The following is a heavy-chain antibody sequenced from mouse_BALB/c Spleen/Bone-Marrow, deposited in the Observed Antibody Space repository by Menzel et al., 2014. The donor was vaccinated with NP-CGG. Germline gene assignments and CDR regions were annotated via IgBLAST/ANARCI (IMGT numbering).Heavy chain of an antibody. Sequence: VQLQQSGAKLVRPGSSVKISCKASGYAFSSYWMNWVKQRPGQGLEWIGQIYPGDGDTNYNGKFKGKATLTADKSSSTAYMQLSSLTSEDSAVYFCARDDGFAYWGQGTLVTVSA. V-gene: IGHV1-80*01. D-gene: IGHD2-12*01. J-gene: IGHJ3*01. CDR1: GYAFSSYW. CDR2: IYPGDGDT. CDR3: ARDDGFAY.